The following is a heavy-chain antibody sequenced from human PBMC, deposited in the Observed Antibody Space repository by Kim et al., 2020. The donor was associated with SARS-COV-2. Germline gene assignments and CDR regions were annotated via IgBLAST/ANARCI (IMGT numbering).Heavy chain of an antibody. CDR3: ARADWRTTAPDY. J-gene: IGHJ4*02. CDR1: GGTFSSYA. CDR2: IIPIFGTA. Sequence: SVKVSCKASGGTFSSYAISWVRQAPGQGLEWMGGIIPIFGTANYAQKFQGRVTITADESTSTAYMELSSLRSEDTAVYYCARADWRTTAPDYWGQGTLVTVSS. V-gene: IGHV1-69*13. D-gene: IGHD4-4*01.